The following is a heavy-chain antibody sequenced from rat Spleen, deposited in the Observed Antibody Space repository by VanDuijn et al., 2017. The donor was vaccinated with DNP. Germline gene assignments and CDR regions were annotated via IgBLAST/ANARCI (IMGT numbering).Heavy chain of an antibody. CDR2: ITSSGGST. CDR3: TRDNYSSYMPYYYAMDA. V-gene: IGHV5-31*01. Sequence: EVQLVESGGDLVQPGRSLKVSCVASGFTFNNYWMTWIRQVPGKGLEWVASITSSGGSTYYSDSVKGRYTITRDNEKSTLYLQMNSLRSEDTATYYCTRDNYSSYMPYYYAMDAWGQGTSVTVSS. J-gene: IGHJ4*01. CDR1: GFTFNNYW. D-gene: IGHD1-2*01.